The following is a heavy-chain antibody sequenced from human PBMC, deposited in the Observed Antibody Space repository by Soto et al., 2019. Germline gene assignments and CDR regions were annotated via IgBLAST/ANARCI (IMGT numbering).Heavy chain of an antibody. D-gene: IGHD1-26*01. Sequence: GGSLRLSCAASGFTFSSYEMNWVRQAPGKGLEWVSYISSSGSTIYYADSVKGRFTISRDNAKNSLYLQMNSLRAEDTAVYYCARVWLREIVGAHNSFYYWGQGTLVTVSS. J-gene: IGHJ4*02. CDR3: ARVWLREIVGAHNSFYY. V-gene: IGHV3-48*03. CDR1: GFTFSSYE. CDR2: ISSSGSTI.